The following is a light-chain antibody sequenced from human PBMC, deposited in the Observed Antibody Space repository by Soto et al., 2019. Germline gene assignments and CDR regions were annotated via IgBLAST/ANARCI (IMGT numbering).Light chain of an antibody. CDR1: SSDVGGYNH. J-gene: IGLJ1*01. V-gene: IGLV2-14*01. CDR3: SSYTDRNNLV. Sequence: QSVLTQPASVSGSPGQSITISCTGTSSDVGGYNHVSWYQHHPGKAPKLMIYEVTKRPSGVSNRFSGSKSGDTASLTVSALQAEDEADYYCSSYTDRNNLVFGTGTKVTVL. CDR2: EVT.